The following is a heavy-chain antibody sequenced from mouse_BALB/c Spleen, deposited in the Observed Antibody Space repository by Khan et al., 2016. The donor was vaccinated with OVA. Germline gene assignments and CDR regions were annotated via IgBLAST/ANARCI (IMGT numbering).Heavy chain of an antibody. V-gene: IGHV3-2*02. CDR3: ARGNYYGYYFDY. D-gene: IGHD1-1*01. J-gene: IGHJ2*01. Sequence: VQLKESGPGLVKPSQSLSLTCTVTGYSITSNYAWNWIRQFPGNKLECMGYISYSDSTSYNPSLKSRISITRDTSPNQFFLQLNSVTTEDTATYYCARGNYYGYYFDYWGQGTTLTVSA. CDR1: GYSITSNYA. CDR2: ISYSDST.